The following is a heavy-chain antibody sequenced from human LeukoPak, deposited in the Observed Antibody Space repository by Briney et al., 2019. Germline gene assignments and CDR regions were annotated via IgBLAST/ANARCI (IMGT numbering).Heavy chain of an antibody. V-gene: IGHV4-38-2*01. D-gene: IGHD5-24*01. CDR1: GYSISSGYY. CDR2: IYHSGST. CDR3: ARVEMATITGYFDL. Sequence: SETLSLTCAVSGYSISSGYYWGWIRQPPGKGLEWIGSIYHSGSTYYTPSLKSRVTISVDTSKNQFSLKLSSVTAADTAVYYCARVEMATITGYFDLWGRGTLVTVSS. J-gene: IGHJ2*01.